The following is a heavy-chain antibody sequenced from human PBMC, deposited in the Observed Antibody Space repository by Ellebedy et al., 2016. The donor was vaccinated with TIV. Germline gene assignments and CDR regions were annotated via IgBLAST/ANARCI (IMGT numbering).Heavy chain of an antibody. J-gene: IGHJ4*02. V-gene: IGHV1-69*04. CDR2: IIPILGLA. D-gene: IGHD3-16*01. CDR1: GGTFSSYA. CDR3: ATDGGSAEVERRETLSY. Sequence: AASVKVSCKASGGTFSSYAFSWVRQAPGQGLEWMGRIIPILGLASYAQNFQGRVTITADKSTSTAYMELSSLRSEDAALYYCATDGGSAEVERRETLSYWGLGTLVTVSS.